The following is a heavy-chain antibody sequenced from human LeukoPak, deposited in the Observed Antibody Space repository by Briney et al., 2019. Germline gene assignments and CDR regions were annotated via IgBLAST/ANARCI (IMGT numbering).Heavy chain of an antibody. Sequence: GGSLRLSCAASGFTFSDYYMTWIRQAPGKGLEWVSYISSSSSYTEYADSVKGRFTISRDNAKNSVYLQMNSLRADDAAVYYCAREGGYGSGRGWFDPWGQGTLVTVSS. CDR2: ISSSSSYT. CDR3: AREGGYGSGRGWFDP. CDR1: GFTFSDYY. J-gene: IGHJ5*02. V-gene: IGHV3-11*05. D-gene: IGHD3-10*01.